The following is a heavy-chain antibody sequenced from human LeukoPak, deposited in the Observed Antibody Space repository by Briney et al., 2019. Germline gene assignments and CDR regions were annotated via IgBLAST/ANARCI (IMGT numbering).Heavy chain of an antibody. CDR1: GFTFSTSA. J-gene: IGHJ4*02. Sequence: GRSLRLSCAASGFTFSTSAMHWVRQAPGKGLEWVTFISFDGNNKYYADSVKGRFTISRDDSKNTLYLQMNSLRAEDTAVYYCARELRLHFDYWGQGTLVTVSS. CDR3: ARELRLHFDY. D-gene: IGHD3-16*01. CDR2: ISFDGNNK. V-gene: IGHV3-30*04.